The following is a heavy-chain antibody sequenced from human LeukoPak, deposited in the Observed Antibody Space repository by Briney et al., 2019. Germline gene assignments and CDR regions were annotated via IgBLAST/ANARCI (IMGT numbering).Heavy chain of an antibody. CDR1: GGSISSYY. V-gene: IGHV4-59*01. J-gene: IGHJ3*02. Sequence: SETLSLTCTVSGGSISSYYWSWIRQPPGPELEWMGYIYYSGSTNYNPSLKSRVTISVDTSKNQFSLKLSSVTAADTAVYYCARDGSYYDSSGYLLDAFNIWGQGTMVTVCS. CDR2: IYYSGST. D-gene: IGHD3-22*01. CDR3: ARDGSYYDSSGYLLDAFNI.